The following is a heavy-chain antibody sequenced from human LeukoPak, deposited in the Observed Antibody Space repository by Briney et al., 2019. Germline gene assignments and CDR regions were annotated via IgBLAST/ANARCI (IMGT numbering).Heavy chain of an antibody. Sequence: PSETLSLTCVVSGGSISSGSFSWSWIRQPPGKGLEWIGYIYYSGSTYYNPSLKSRVTISVDTSKNQFSLKLSSVTAADTAVYYCAHKTYYFDYWGQGTLVTVSS. CDR1: GGSISSGSFS. CDR2: IYYSGST. CDR3: AHKTYYFDY. V-gene: IGHV4-30-4*07. J-gene: IGHJ4*02.